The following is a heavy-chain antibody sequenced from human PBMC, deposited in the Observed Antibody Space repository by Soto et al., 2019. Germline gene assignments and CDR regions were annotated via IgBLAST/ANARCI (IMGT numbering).Heavy chain of an antibody. CDR2: MNPNSGNT. V-gene: IGHV1-8*01. CDR1: GYSFTSYD. J-gene: IGHJ2*01. D-gene: IGHD4-17*01. CDR3: AREITVTSPFSWYFDL. Sequence: ASVKVSCKASGYSFTSYDINWVRQATGQGLEWMGWMNPNSGNTGYAQKFQGRVTMTRNTSISTAYMELSSLRSEGTAVYYCAREITVTSPFSWYFDLWGRGTLVTVSS.